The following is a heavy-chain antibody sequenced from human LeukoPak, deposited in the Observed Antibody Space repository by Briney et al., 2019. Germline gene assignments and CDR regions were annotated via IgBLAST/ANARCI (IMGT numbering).Heavy chain of an antibody. CDR2: ISYDGSNK. D-gene: IGHD6-19*01. V-gene: IGHV3-30-3*01. CDR1: GFTFSSYA. Sequence: PGGSLRLSCAASGFTFSSYAMSWVRQAPGKGLEWVAVISYDGSNKYYADSVKGRFTISRDNSKNTLYLQMNSLRAEDTAVYYCASVGIAVADYYFDYWGQGTLVTVSS. J-gene: IGHJ4*02. CDR3: ASVGIAVADYYFDY.